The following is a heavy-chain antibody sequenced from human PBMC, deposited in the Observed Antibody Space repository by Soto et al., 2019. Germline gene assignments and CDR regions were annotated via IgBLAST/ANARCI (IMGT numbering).Heavy chain of an antibody. D-gene: IGHD3-22*01. CDR1: GFTVSSNY. V-gene: IGHV3-53*01. Sequence: GGSLRLSCAASGFTVSSNYMGWVRQAPGKGLEWVSVIYSGGSTYYADSVKGRFTISRDNSKNTLYLQMNSLRAEDTAVYYCARVMGIVVVIPDAFDIWGQGTMVTVSS. CDR3: ARVMGIVVVIPDAFDI. CDR2: IYSGGST. J-gene: IGHJ3*02.